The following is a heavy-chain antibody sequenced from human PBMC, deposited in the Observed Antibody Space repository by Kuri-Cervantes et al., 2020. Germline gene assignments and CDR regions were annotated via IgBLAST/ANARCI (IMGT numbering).Heavy chain of an antibody. J-gene: IGHJ4*02. Sequence: ESLKISCTVSGGSISNSSYYWGWIRQPPGKGLEWIGSIYYSGSTYYNPSLKSRVTISVDTSKNQFSLKLSSVTAADTAVYYCARVPPRRVVALWGQGTLVTVSS. D-gene: IGHD3-22*01. V-gene: IGHV4-39*07. CDR2: IYYSGST. CDR3: ARVPPRRVVAL. CDR1: GGSISNSSYY.